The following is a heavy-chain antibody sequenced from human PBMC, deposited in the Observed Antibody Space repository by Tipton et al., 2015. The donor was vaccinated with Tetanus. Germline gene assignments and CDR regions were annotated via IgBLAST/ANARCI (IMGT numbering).Heavy chain of an antibody. CDR1: GGSITNYY. Sequence: TLSLTCTVSGGSITNYYWSWVRQSPGKGLEWIGYVYYRGGTIASPSLKSRVTMSVDTSKNQFSLKLSSVTAADTAVYYCASSHYDFWSGYLNWFDPWGQGTLVTVSS. D-gene: IGHD3-3*01. J-gene: IGHJ5*02. V-gene: IGHV4-59*08. CDR3: ASSHYDFWSGYLNWFDP. CDR2: VYYRGGT.